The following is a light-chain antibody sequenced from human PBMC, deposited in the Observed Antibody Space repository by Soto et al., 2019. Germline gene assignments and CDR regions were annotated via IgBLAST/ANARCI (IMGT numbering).Light chain of an antibody. Sequence: VVLTQFPGTLSLSPGETATLSCGASQRVSNNFLGWYQQKPGLPPRLLIYDATSRANGIPERFSGRGSGTHFTLTISRLEPADFAVYFCHQYDSSLWTFGQGTKVDI. CDR2: DAT. CDR1: QRVSNNF. CDR3: HQYDSSLWT. V-gene: IGKV3D-20*01. J-gene: IGKJ1*01.